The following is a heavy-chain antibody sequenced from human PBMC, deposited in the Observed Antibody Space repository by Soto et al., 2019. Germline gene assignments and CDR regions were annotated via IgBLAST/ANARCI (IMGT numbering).Heavy chain of an antibody. D-gene: IGHD4-17*01. CDR2: IIPILGIA. Sequence: ASVKVSWKASGYTFTNHGITWVRQAPGQGLEWMGRIIPILGIANYAQKFQGRVTITADKSTSTAYMELSSLRSEDTAVYYCASPDYGDLFSAFDIWGQGTMVTVSS. J-gene: IGHJ3*02. CDR1: GYTFTNHG. V-gene: IGHV1-69*04. CDR3: ASPDYGDLFSAFDI.